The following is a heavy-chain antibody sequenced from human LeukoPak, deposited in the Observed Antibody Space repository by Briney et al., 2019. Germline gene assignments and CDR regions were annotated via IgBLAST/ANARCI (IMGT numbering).Heavy chain of an antibody. J-gene: IGHJ4*02. CDR2: IYYSGST. V-gene: IGHV4-31*03. CDR1: GGSISSGGYY. CDR3: ARQGGFYSNYAIDY. D-gene: IGHD4-11*01. Sequence: SETLSLTCTVSGGSISSGGYYWSWIRQHPGKGLEWIGYIYYSGSTYYNPSLKSRVTISVDTSKNQFSLKLSSVTAADTAVYYCARQGGFYSNYAIDYWGQGTLVTVSS.